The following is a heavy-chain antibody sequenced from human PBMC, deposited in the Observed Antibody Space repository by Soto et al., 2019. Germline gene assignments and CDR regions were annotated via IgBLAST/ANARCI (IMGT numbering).Heavy chain of an antibody. CDR1: GCTFSSYA. D-gene: IGHD6-19*01. Sequence: QVQLVESGGGVVQPGRSLRLSCAASGCTFSSYAMHWVRQAPGKGLEWVAVISYDGSNKYYADSVKGRFTISRDNSKNTLYLQMNSLRAEDTAVYYGARARPDSSGISDYWGQGTLVTVSS. CDR2: ISYDGSNK. J-gene: IGHJ4*02. V-gene: IGHV3-30-3*01. CDR3: ARARPDSSGISDY.